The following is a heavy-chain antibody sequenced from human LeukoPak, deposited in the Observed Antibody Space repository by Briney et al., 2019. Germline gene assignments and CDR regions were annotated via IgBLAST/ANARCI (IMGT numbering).Heavy chain of an antibody. Sequence: SETLSLTCAVYGGSFSGYYWSWIRQPPGKGLEWIREINHSGSTNYNPSLKSRVTISVDTSKNQFSLKLTSVTAADTAVYYCARAFRARYFDLWGRGTLVTVSS. CDR2: INHSGST. D-gene: IGHD2/OR15-2a*01. CDR1: GGSFSGYY. CDR3: ARAFRARYFDL. V-gene: IGHV4-34*01. J-gene: IGHJ2*01.